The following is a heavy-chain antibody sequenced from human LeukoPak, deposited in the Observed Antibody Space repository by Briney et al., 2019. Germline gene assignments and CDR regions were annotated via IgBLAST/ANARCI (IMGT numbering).Heavy chain of an antibody. CDR1: GGTFSSYA. D-gene: IGHD3-10*01. V-gene: IGHV1-69*05. Sequence: GASVKVSCKASGGTFSSYAISWVRQAPGQGLEWMGGIIPIFGTASYAQKFQGRVTITTDESTSTAYMELSSLRSEDTAVYYCASHWVYGSGSLLDYWGQGTLVTVSS. CDR3: ASHWVYGSGSLLDY. CDR2: IIPIFGTA. J-gene: IGHJ4*02.